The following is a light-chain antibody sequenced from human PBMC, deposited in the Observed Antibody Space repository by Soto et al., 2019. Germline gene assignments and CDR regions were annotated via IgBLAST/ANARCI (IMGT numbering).Light chain of an antibody. CDR3: EQTYSTPVT. J-gene: IGKJ5*01. CDR2: AAS. CDR1: QNIYNY. V-gene: IGKV1-39*01. Sequence: DIQMTQSPSSLSASVGDRVTVTCRTSQNIYNYLNWYQQKPGKAPKLLIYAASSVQSGVPLRFSGTGSGTGFTLTISSLQPEDFATYYCEQTYSTPVTFGQGTRLEIK.